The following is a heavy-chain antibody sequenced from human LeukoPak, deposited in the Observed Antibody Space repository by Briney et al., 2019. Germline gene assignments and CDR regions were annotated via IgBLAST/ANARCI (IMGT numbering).Heavy chain of an antibody. CDR3: AKVVHTSSWYSTGH. J-gene: IGHJ4*02. CDR2: IRYDGSNK. D-gene: IGHD6-13*01. V-gene: IGHV3-30*02. Sequence: GGSLRLSCAASGFTFSNFGMHWVRQAPGKGLEWVAFIRYDGSNKHHADSVKGRFTISRDNSKNTLYLQMNSLRPEDTAVYYCAKVVHTSSWYSTGHCGQGTLVTVS. CDR1: GFTFSNFG.